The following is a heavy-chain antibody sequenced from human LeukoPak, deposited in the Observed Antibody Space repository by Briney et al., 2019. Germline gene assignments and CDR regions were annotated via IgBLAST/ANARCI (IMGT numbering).Heavy chain of an antibody. CDR3: ARDLMRGGSST. CDR2: IYYSGST. CDR1: GGSISSSSYY. Sequence: PSETLSLTCTVSGGSISSSSYYWGWIRQPPGKGLEWIGSIYYSGSTYYNPSLKSRVTISVDTSKNQFSLKLSSVTAADTAVYYCARDLMRGGSSTWGQGTMVTVSS. J-gene: IGHJ3*01. V-gene: IGHV4-39*07. D-gene: IGHD2-2*01.